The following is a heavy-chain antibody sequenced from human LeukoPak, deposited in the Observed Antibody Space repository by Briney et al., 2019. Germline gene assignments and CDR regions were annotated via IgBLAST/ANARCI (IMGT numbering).Heavy chain of an antibody. Sequence: ASVKVSCKASGYTFTNYGISWVRQAPGQGLEWMGWISAYNGDTNYAQKFQGRVTMSTDASTTTAYMELRSLRSDDTALYYCARAPRRMGENDYWGQGTLITVSP. CDR2: ISAYNGDT. V-gene: IGHV1-18*01. CDR3: ARAPRRMGENDY. D-gene: IGHD5-24*01. J-gene: IGHJ4*02. CDR1: GYTFTNYG.